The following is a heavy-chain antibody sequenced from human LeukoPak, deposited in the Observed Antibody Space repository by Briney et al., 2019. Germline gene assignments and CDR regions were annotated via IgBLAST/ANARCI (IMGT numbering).Heavy chain of an antibody. V-gene: IGHV3-30*04. D-gene: IGHD6-19*01. CDR2: ISYDGSNK. J-gene: IGHJ4*02. CDR1: GFTFSSYA. CDR3: AKVRWDNSGWYYLDY. Sequence: GGSLRLSCAASGFTFSSYAMHWVRQAPGKGLEWVAVISYDGSNKYYADSVKGRFTISRDNSKNTLYLQMNSLRAEDTAVYYCAKVRWDNSGWYYLDYWGQGTLVTVSS.